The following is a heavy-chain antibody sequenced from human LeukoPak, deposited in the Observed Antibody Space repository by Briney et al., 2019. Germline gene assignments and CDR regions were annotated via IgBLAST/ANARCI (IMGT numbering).Heavy chain of an antibody. V-gene: IGHV1-69*05. CDR3: ARAMIAVLGWFAP. D-gene: IGHD3-22*01. J-gene: IGHJ5*02. Sequence: ASVKVSCKASGGTFSSYAISWVRQAPGQGLEWMGGIIPIFVTANYAQKFQGRVTITTYESTSTAYMELSSLRSEDTAVYYCARAMIAVLGWFAPSGAGHLVTVSS. CDR1: GGTFSSYA. CDR2: IIPIFVTA.